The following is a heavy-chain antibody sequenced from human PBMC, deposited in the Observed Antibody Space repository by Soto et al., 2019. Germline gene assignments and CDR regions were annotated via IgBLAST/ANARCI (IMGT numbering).Heavy chain of an antibody. CDR3: AREGPRPYYYSGMDV. J-gene: IGHJ6*02. CDR1: GYTFSTSG. Sequence: QAQLEQSGAEVKKPGASVKVSCKSSGYTFSTSGISWVRQAPGQGLEWMGRISTYNGDANYAQRFQGRVTMTTDTSTSTTFMELRSLRSDDTAVYYCAREGPRPYYYSGMDVWGQGTTVTVSS. CDR2: ISTYNGDA. V-gene: IGHV1-18*01. D-gene: IGHD6-6*01.